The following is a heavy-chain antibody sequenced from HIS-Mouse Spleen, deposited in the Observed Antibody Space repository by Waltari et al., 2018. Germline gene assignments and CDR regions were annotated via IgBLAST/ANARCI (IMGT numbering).Heavy chain of an antibody. D-gene: IGHD3-10*01. CDR3: ARAYYYGSGSYYKGYFDY. J-gene: IGHJ4*02. CDR2: IYYSGST. V-gene: IGHV4-39*07. CDR1: GGSISSSSYY. Sequence: QLQLQESGPGLVKPSETLSLTCTVSGGSISSSSYYWGWIRQPPGKGLEWIGSIYYSGSTYYNPSLKSRVTISVDTSKNQVSLKLSSVTAADTAVYYCARAYYYGSGSYYKGYFDYWGQGTLVTVSS.